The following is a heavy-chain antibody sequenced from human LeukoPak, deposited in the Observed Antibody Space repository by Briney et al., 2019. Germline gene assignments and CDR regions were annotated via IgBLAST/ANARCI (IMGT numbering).Heavy chain of an antibody. CDR1: GFTFTNYG. Sequence: GGSLRLSCAASGFTFTNYGMNWDRQAPGTGLEWLSGISPRGGGTYYADSVKGRFTISRDDSKNTLSLQMNSLRVEDTAIYYCAQDLGWGAFGCWGQGTLVTVSS. J-gene: IGHJ4*02. CDR2: ISPRGGGT. CDR3: AQDLGWGAFGC. V-gene: IGHV3-23*01. D-gene: IGHD6-19*01.